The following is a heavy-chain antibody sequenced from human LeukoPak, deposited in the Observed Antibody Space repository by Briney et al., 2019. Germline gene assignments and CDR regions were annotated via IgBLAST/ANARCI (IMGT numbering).Heavy chain of an antibody. CDR2: INPSGGST. V-gene: IGHV1-46*01. J-gene: IGHJ4*02. CDR3: ARSHYSRGWEYFDY. Sequence: ASVKVSCKASGYTFTDYFIHWVRQAPGEGLEWMGIINPSGGSTIYAQKFQGRVTMTWDMSTSTVYMELSSLRSEDTAVYYCARSHYSRGWEYFDYWGQGTLVTVSS. CDR1: GYTFTDYF. D-gene: IGHD6-19*01.